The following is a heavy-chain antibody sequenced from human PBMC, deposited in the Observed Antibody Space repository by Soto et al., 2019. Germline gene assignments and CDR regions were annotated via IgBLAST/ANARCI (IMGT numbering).Heavy chain of an antibody. J-gene: IGHJ4*02. Sequence: QVQLVQSGAEVKKPGASVKVSCKASGYTFTSYFIHWVRQAPGQGLGWTGVINPGGGSTSYSQKLQGRVTMTRDTSTSTVYMELSSLTSEDTAMYYCARGLAVAYSPALLWGQGTLVTVSS. V-gene: IGHV1-46*01. D-gene: IGHD6-19*01. CDR2: INPGGGST. CDR1: GYTFTSYF. CDR3: ARGLAVAYSPALL.